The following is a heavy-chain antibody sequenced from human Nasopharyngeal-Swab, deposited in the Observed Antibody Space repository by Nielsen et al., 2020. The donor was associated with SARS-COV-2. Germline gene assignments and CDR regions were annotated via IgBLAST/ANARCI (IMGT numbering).Heavy chain of an antibody. CDR2: ISYSGST. V-gene: IGHV4-59*12. D-gene: IGHD3-22*01. J-gene: IGHJ4*02. CDR1: GGSISRYF. CDR3: ARDQFDSSGYYDY. Sequence: SETLSLTCTVSGGSISRYFWSWIRQPPGKRLEWIGYISYSGSTNYNPSLKRRVTMSVDTSKNQFSLRLNSVTAADTAVYFCARDQFDSSGYYDYWGQGILVTVSS.